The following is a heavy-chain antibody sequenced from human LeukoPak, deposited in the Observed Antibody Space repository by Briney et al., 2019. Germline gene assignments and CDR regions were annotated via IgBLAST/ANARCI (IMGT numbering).Heavy chain of an antibody. D-gene: IGHD2-15*01. Sequence: SQTLSLTCNVSGGAISRGDYYWSWIRQPPGKGLEWIGYIYHSGSTYYNPSLKSRITISVDTSKNQFSLKVTSVTAADTATYYCARFDIVEEGGPDYWGQRTLVTVSS. CDR3: ARFDIVEEGGPDY. V-gene: IGHV4-30-4*01. CDR2: IYHSGST. CDR1: GGAISRGDYY. J-gene: IGHJ4*02.